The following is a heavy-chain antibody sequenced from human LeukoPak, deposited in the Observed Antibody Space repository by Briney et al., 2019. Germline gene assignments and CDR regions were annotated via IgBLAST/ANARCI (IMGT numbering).Heavy chain of an antibody. CDR3: AREIRVRGANSGSSSSVDY. CDR1: VYTFTTYV. D-gene: IGHD1-26*01. Sequence: PRRVSSTPSVYTFTTYVITCGREAPRHPRKGLGGMSASNGNTNYAQKLPGRVTMTTDTSTSTAYTALRRLRSDDTAVYSCAREIRVRGANSGSSSSVDYWGQGTLVTVSS. J-gene: IGHJ4*02. CDR2: MSASNGNT. V-gene: IGHV1-18*01.